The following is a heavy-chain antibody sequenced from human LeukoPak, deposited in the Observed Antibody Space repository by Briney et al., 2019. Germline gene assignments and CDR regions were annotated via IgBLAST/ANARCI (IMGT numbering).Heavy chain of an antibody. D-gene: IGHD2-2*02. Sequence: AGGSLRLSCAASGFTFSSYAMSWIRQAPGKGLEWVSYISSSGSTIYYADSVKGRFTISRDNAKNSLYLQMNSLRAEDTAVYYCARVSDTVHFDYWGQGTLVTVSS. CDR1: GFTFSSYA. V-gene: IGHV3-11*04. J-gene: IGHJ4*02. CDR2: ISSSGSTI. CDR3: ARVSDTVHFDY.